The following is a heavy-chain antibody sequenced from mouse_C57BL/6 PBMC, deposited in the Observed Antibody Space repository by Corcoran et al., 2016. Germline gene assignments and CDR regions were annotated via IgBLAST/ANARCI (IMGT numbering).Heavy chain of an antibody. D-gene: IGHD1-1*01. CDR1: GYTFTDYY. Sequence: EVQLQQSGPELVKPGASVKISCKASGYTFTDYYMNWVKQSHGKSLEWIGDINPNNGGTSYNQKFKGKATLTVDKSSSTAYMELRSLTSEDSASYYCARRYGSSYSYLDVWGTGTTVTVYS. CDR3: ARRYGSSYSYLDV. J-gene: IGHJ1*03. CDR2: INPNNGGT. V-gene: IGHV1-26*01.